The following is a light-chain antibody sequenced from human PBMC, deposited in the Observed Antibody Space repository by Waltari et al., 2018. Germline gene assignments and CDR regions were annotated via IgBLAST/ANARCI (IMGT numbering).Light chain of an antibody. J-gene: IGKJ5*01. CDR3: QQYNDWPLP. Sequence: EIVMTQSPATLSVSPGERATLSCRASQSVSRNVAWYQQKPGQAPRLLIYGASTRATGIPARFSGSGSGTEFTLTISSLQSEDFAVHYCQQYNDWPLPFGQGTRLDIK. CDR2: GAS. V-gene: IGKV3-15*01. CDR1: QSVSRN.